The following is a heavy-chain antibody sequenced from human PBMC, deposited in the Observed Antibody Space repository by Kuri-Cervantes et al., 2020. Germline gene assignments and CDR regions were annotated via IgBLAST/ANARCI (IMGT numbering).Heavy chain of an antibody. D-gene: IGHD2-21*02. CDR1: GFTFSSYA. Sequence: GESLKISCAASGFTFSSYAMHWVRQAPGKGLEWVAVISYDGSNKYYADSVKGRFTISRDNSKNTLYLQMNSLRAGDTAVYYCAGGDYGGPEDYWGQGTLVTVSS. V-gene: IGHV3-30*04. CDR3: AGGDYGGPEDY. J-gene: IGHJ4*02. CDR2: ISYDGSNK.